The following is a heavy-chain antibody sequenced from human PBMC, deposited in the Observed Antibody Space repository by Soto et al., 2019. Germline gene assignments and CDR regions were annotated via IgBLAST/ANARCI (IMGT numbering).Heavy chain of an antibody. CDR3: ARTESTYDSSGYPDAFDI. J-gene: IGHJ3*02. CDR1: GFSLSTSGMC. V-gene: IGHV2-70*01. D-gene: IGHD3-22*01. Sequence: SGPTLANPTQTLTLTCTFPGFSLSTSGMCVSWIRQPPGKALEWLALIDWDDDKYYSTSLKTRLTISKDTSKNQVVLTMTNMDPVDTATYYCARTESTYDSSGYPDAFDIWGQGTMVTVSS. CDR2: IDWDDDK.